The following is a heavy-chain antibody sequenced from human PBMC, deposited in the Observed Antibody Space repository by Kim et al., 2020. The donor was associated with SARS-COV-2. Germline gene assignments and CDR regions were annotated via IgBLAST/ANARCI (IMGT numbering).Heavy chain of an antibody. CDR1: GGSISSSSYY. CDR2: IYYSGST. CDR3: ARHGVVTALRYFDY. J-gene: IGHJ4*02. Sequence: SETLSLTCTVSGGSISSSSYYWGWIRQPPGKGLEWIGSIYYSGSTYYNPSLKSRVTISVDTSKNQFSLKLSSVTAADTAVYYCARHGVVTALRYFDYWGQGTLVTVSS. D-gene: IGHD2-21*02. V-gene: IGHV4-39*01.